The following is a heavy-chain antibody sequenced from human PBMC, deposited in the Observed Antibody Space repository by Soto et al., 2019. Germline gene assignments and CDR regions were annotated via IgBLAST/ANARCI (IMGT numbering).Heavy chain of an antibody. Sequence: EVQLVESGGGLVQPGGSLRLSCAASGFTFSSYWMHWVRQAPGKGLEWVSRINSDGSSTTYADSVKGRFTISRDNAKNTLYLQIYSLRAEDTAVYYCARDKGYVPDYWGQGTLVTVSS. D-gene: IGHD2-2*01. CDR1: GFTFSSYW. CDR2: INSDGSST. CDR3: ARDKGYVPDY. J-gene: IGHJ4*02. V-gene: IGHV3-74*01.